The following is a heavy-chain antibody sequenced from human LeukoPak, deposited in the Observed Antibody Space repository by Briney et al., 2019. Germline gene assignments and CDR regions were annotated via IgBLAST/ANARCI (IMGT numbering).Heavy chain of an antibody. Sequence: GGSLRLSCAASGFTFSSYWMHWVRQAPGKGLEWVAGISDSGGRTNYADSVKGRFTISRDNPKNTLYLQMNSLRAEDTAVYLCAKRGVVIRVILVGFHKEAYYFDSWGQGALVTVSS. CDR1: GFTFSSYW. CDR2: ISDSGGRT. D-gene: IGHD3-22*01. J-gene: IGHJ4*02. CDR3: AKRGVVIRVILVGFHKEAYYFDS. V-gene: IGHV3-23*01.